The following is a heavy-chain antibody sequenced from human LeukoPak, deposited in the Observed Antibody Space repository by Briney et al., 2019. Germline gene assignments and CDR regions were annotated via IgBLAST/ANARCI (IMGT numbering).Heavy chain of an antibody. CDR2: IIASGRDT. CDR3: AKDRYYYGLGYYFDY. CDR1: GFTFGDYA. J-gene: IGHJ4*02. Sequence: GGSLRLSCAASGFTFGDYAMNWVRQAPGKGLEWASGIIASGRDTYYADSVKGRFTISRDTSKNTLYLQMNSLRAEDTAVYYCAKDRYYYGLGYYFDYWGQGALVTVSS. V-gene: IGHV3-23*01. D-gene: IGHD3-10*01.